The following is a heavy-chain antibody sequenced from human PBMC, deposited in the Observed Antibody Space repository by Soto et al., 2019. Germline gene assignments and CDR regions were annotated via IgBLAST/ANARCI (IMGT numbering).Heavy chain of an antibody. D-gene: IGHD3-22*01. CDR2: IIPILGIA. V-gene: IGHV1-69*10. CDR3: ARGYYDSSGYYGVALDY. J-gene: IGHJ4*02. Sequence: ASVKVSCKASGGTFSSYAISWVRQAPGQGLEWMGGIIPILGIANYAQKFQGRVTITADKSTSTAYMELSSLRSEDTAVYYCARGYYDSSGYYGVALDYWGQGTMVTVSS. CDR1: GGTFSSYA.